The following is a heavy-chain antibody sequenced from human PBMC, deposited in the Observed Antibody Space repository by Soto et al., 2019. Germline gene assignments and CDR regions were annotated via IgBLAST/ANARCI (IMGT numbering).Heavy chain of an antibody. CDR3: AREVEGYCSGGSCHNCFDP. J-gene: IGHJ5*02. V-gene: IGHV4-31*03. D-gene: IGHD2-15*01. Sequence: SETLSLTCTVSGGSISSGGYYWSWIRQHPGKGLEWIGYIYYSGSTYYNPSLKSRVTISVDTSKNQFSLKLSSVTAADTAVYYCAREVEGYCSGGSCHNCFDPWGQGTLVTVSS. CDR2: IYYSGST. CDR1: GGSISSGGYY.